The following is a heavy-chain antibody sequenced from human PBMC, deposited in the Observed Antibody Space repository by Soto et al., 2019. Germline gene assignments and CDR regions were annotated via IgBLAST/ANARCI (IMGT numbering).Heavy chain of an antibody. D-gene: IGHD3-3*01. CDR3: ARDSPSYFWSGYYMDV. V-gene: IGHV3-48*01. Sequence: QPARSLRLSCAASGFTFSSYALAWVRQAPGKGLEWVSSVSSSSYNIYYADSVKGRFTISRDNAKNSLYLQMNSLRAEDTAVYYCARDSPSYFWSGYYMDVWGKGTTVTVSS. CDR1: GFTFSSYA. J-gene: IGHJ6*03. CDR2: VSSSSYNI.